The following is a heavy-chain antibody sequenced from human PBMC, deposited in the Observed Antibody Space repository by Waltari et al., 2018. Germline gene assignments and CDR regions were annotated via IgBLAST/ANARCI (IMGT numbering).Heavy chain of an antibody. J-gene: IGHJ6*02. V-gene: IGHV1-69*12. CDR1: GGTFSSYA. Sequence: QVQLVQSGAEVKKPGSSVKVSCKASGGTFSSYAISWVRPAPGQVLEWMGGIIPIFGTANYAQKFQGRVTITADESTSTAYMELSSLRSEDTAVYYCARSPELELPPYYYYYGMDVWGQGTTVTVSS. CDR2: IIPIFGTA. CDR3: ARSPELELPPYYYYYGMDV. D-gene: IGHD1-7*01.